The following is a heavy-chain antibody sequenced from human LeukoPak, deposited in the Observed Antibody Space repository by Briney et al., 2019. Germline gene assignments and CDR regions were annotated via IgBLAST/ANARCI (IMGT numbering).Heavy chain of an antibody. V-gene: IGHV3-30*02. CDR3: AKDQGTESSYYYGMDV. Sequence: GGSLRLSCAASGFSFSSHGMHWVRQAPGKGLEWVAVIWYDGSNKYYADSVKGRFTISRDNSKNTLYLQMNSLRAEDTAVYYCAKDQGTESSYYYGMDVWGKGTTVTVSS. CDR2: IWYDGSNK. D-gene: IGHD1-7*01. J-gene: IGHJ6*04. CDR1: GFSFSSHG.